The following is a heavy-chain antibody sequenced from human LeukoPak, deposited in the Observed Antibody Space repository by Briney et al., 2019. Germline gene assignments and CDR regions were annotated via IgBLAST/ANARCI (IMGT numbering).Heavy chain of an antibody. D-gene: IGHD3-22*01. Sequence: ASVKVSCKAFGYTFTSNYMHWVRQAPGQGPEWMGVISPSGGSTTYAQKFQGRVTLTRDMSTSTDYLELSSLRSEDTAVYYCARGPGGRSGYYPLEDYYYYYYMDVWGKGTTVTVSS. V-gene: IGHV1-46*01. CDR1: GYTFTSNY. CDR3: ARGPGGRSGYYPLEDYYYYYYMDV. J-gene: IGHJ6*03. CDR2: ISPSGGST.